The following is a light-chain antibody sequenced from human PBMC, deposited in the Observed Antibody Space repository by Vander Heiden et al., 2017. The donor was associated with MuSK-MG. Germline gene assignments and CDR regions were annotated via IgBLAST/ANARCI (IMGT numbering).Light chain of an antibody. CDR1: QSVSNN. J-gene: IGKJ2*01. CDR3: QQYNNWPYT. CDR2: GAS. V-gene: IGKV3-15*01. Sequence: EIVMTQSPATLSVSPGERATLSCRASQSVSNNLAWYQQKPGQAPRLLIYGASTRATGIPARFSGSGSGTEFTLTISSRQSEDFAVYYCQQYNNWPYTFGQGTKLEIK.